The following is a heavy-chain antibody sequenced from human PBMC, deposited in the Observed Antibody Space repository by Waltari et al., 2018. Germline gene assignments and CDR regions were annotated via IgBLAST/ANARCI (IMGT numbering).Heavy chain of an antibody. D-gene: IGHD4-17*01. V-gene: IGHV4-61*02. J-gene: IGHJ1*01. CDR3: ARGDYGDYAEYFQH. CDR1: GGSISSGSYY. CDR2: IDTSGST. Sequence: QVQLQESGPGLVKPSQTLSLTCTVSGGSISSGSYYWSWIRQPAGKGLEWIGRIDTSGSTNYNPSRKSRVTISVDTSKNQFSLKLSSVTAADTAVYYCARGDYGDYAEYFQHWGQGTLVTVSS.